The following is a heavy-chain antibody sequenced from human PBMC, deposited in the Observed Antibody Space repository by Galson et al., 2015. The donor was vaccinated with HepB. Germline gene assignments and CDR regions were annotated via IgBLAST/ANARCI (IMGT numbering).Heavy chain of an antibody. CDR2: ISYDGRSK. V-gene: IGHV3-30*18. CDR3: AKLAESAGLNFLGSNYHYDMDV. Sequence: SLRLSCAASGFTFSAYALHWVRQAPGKGLEWVAVISYDGRSKHTADPVKGRFTISRDNSKKTLYLQMNGLRAEDTAIYHCAKLAESAGLNFLGSNYHYDMDVWGQGTTVIVSS. J-gene: IGHJ6*02. D-gene: IGHD3-16*01. CDR1: GFTFSAYA.